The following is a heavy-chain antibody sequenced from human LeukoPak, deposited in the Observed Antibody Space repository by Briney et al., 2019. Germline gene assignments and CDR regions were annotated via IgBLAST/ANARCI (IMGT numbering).Heavy chain of an antibody. Sequence: SETLSLTCTVSGGSISSCTYSWGWIRQPPGKGLEWIGSISCSGSTYYNPSLKSRVTISVDTSKNQFSLKLDSVTAADTAVYYYARLLDVTGYCSSTTCPTQSDVWGQGTRVTVSS. D-gene: IGHD2-2*01. CDR2: ISCSGST. CDR3: ARLLDVTGYCSSTTCPTQSDV. J-gene: IGHJ1*01. V-gene: IGHV4-39*07. CDR1: GGSISSCTYS.